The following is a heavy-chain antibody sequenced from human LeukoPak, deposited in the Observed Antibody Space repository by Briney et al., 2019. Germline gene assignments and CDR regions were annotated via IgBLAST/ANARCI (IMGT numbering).Heavy chain of an antibody. CDR3: ARFSQNHQRFDY. D-gene: IGHD2/OR15-2a*01. Sequence: SETLSLTCTVSGGSISSSSYYWGWIRQPPGKGLEWIGNIYYSGSTYYNPSLKSRVTISVDTSKNQFSLKLSSVTAADTAVYYCARFSQNHQRFDYWGQGTLVTVSS. V-gene: IGHV4-39*07. CDR1: GGSISSSSYY. CDR2: IYYSGST. J-gene: IGHJ4*02.